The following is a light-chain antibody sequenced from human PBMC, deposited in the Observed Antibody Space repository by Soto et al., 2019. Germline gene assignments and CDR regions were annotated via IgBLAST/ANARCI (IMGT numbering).Light chain of an antibody. Sequence: QSALTQPASVSGSPGQSITISCTGTSSDVGGYNYVSWYQQHPGKAPKLMIYDVSNRPSGVSNRFSGSKSGNTASLTISGLQAEDEADYYCQSHDSSLSAGFGGGTKVTVL. V-gene: IGLV2-14*01. CDR3: QSHDSSLSAG. J-gene: IGLJ2*01. CDR2: DVS. CDR1: SSDVGGYNY.